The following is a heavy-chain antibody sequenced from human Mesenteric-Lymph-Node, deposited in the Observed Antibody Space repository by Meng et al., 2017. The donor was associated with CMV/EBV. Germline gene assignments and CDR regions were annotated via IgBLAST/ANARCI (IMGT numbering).Heavy chain of an antibody. J-gene: IGHJ3*02. D-gene: IGHD2-15*01. CDR1: GFTFSSFA. Sequence: GGSLRLSCEASGFTFSSFAMGWVRQAPGKGLEWVSSISGAGYTTDYADSVKGRFTISRDNSENTLYLQMNSLRAEDTGVYYCAKVGSSHPQGAFDIWGQGTMVTVSS. CDR3: AKVGSSHPQGAFDI. V-gene: IGHV3-23*01. CDR2: ISGAGYTT.